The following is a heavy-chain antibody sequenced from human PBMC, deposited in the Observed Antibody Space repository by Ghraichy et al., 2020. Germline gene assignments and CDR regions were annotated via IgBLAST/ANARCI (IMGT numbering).Heavy chain of an antibody. CDR3: ARDTERAVAGTRGSSFDYYFYGMDV. D-gene: IGHD6-19*01. Sequence: ASVKVSCKASGYTFTSYGISWVRQAPGQGLEWMGWISAYNDNTNYAEKFQGRVTMTTDTSTSTAYIELRSLKSDDTAVYYCARDTERAVAGTRGSSFDYYFYGMDVWRQGTTITVSS. CDR2: ISAYNDNT. CDR1: GYTFTSYG. J-gene: IGHJ6*02. V-gene: IGHV1-18*04.